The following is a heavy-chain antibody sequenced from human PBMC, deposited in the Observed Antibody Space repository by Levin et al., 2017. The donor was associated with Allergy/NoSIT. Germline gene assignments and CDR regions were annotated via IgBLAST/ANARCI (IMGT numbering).Heavy chain of an antibody. D-gene: IGHD3-9*01. CDR1: GGSISSSISY. V-gene: IGHV4-39*01. Sequence: SQTLSLPCTVSGGSISSSISYWGWIRQAPGKGLEWIGSIYNSGCTYYNPSLKSRVTTSVDTSKNQFSLKLSSVTAADTAVYYCARQCYDILTGYYNFDYWGQGTLVTVSS. CDR3: ARQCYDILTGYYNFDY. CDR2: IYNSGCT. J-gene: IGHJ4*02.